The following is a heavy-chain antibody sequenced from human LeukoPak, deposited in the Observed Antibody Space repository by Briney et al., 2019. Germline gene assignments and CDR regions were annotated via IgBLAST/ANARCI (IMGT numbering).Heavy chain of an antibody. J-gene: IGHJ4*02. V-gene: IGHV4-38-2*02. Sequence: SETLSLTCTVSGYSISSGYYWGWIRQPPGKGLEWIGRIYTSGSTNYNPSLKSRVTISVDTSKNQFSLKLSSVTAADTAVYYCARIGRTTDYWGQGTLVTVSS. CDR1: GYSISSGYY. D-gene: IGHD1-1*01. CDR2: IYTSGST. CDR3: ARIGRTTDY.